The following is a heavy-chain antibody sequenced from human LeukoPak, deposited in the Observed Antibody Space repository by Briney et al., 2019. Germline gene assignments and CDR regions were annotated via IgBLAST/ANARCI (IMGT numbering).Heavy chain of an antibody. J-gene: IGHJ4*02. CDR1: GFTFSSYA. D-gene: IGHD4-17*01. V-gene: IGHV3-23*01. CDR3: AKDRLSNGDPAGY. Sequence: PGGSLRLSCAASGFTFSSYAMSWVRQAPGKGLEWVSSISGNGGSTYYADSVKGRFTISRDNSKNTLYLQMNSLRAEDTAIYYCAKDRLSNGDPAGYWGQGTLVTVSS. CDR2: ISGNGGST.